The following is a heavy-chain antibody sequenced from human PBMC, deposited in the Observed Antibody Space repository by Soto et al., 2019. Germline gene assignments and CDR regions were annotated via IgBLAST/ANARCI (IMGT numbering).Heavy chain of an antibody. Sequence: EVQLVESGGGSVQPGGSLRLSCATSGFTLRNYWMVWVRQAPGKGLEWVANIKEDGGGKYFGDSVRGRFTVSRDNAKNSLYPQMNNLRAEDTAVYYCARDGYGYNSLDNWGQGTLVTVSS. V-gene: IGHV3-7*01. CDR3: ARDGYGYNSLDN. J-gene: IGHJ4*02. D-gene: IGHD3-16*02. CDR1: GFTLRNYW. CDR2: IKEDGGGK.